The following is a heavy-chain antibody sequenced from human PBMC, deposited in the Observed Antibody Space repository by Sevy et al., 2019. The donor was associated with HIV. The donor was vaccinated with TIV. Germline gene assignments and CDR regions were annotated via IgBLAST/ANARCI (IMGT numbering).Heavy chain of an antibody. J-gene: IGHJ4*02. CDR1: GFTFSSYG. CDR2: IRYDGSNK. Sequence: GGSLRLSCAASGFTFSSYGMHWVRQAPGKGLEWVAFIRYDGSNKYYANSVKGRFTISRDNSKNTLYLQMNSLRAEDTAVYYCAKDDGDYADYWGQGTLVTVSS. D-gene: IGHD4-17*01. CDR3: AKDDGDYADY. V-gene: IGHV3-30*02.